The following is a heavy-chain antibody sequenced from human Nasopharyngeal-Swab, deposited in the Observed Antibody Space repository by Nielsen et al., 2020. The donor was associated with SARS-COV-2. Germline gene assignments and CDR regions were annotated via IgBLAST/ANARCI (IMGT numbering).Heavy chain of an antibody. V-gene: IGHV4-34*01. D-gene: IGHD3-3*01. CDR3: ARGSYYDFWSGYYTVDYFDY. Sequence: SETLSLTCAVYGGSFSGYYWTWIRQPPGKGLEWIGEINHSGNTNYNPSLKSRVTISVDTSKNQFSLKLSSVTAADTAVYYCARGSYYDFWSGYYTVDYFDYWGQGTLVTVSS. CDR1: GGSFSGYY. CDR2: INHSGNT. J-gene: IGHJ4*02.